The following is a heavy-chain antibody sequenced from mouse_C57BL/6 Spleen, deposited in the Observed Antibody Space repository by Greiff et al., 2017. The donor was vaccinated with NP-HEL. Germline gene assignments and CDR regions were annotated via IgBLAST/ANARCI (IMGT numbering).Heavy chain of an antibody. D-gene: IGHD1-1*01. CDR3: ARRSPLLRYAMDY. V-gene: IGHV1-80*01. CDR2: IYPGDGDT. CDR1: GYAFSSYW. Sequence: QVQLQQSGAELVKPGASVKISCKASGYAFSSYWMNWVKQRPGKGLEWIGQIYPGDGDTNYNGKFKGKATLTADKSSSTAYMQRSSLTSEDSAVYFCARRSPLLRYAMDYWGQGTSVTVSS. J-gene: IGHJ4*01.